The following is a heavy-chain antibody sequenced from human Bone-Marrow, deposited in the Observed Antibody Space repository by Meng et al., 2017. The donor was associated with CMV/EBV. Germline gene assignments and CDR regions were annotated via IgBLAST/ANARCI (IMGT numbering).Heavy chain of an antibody. CDR1: GDDVSSNNAA. CDR2: TYYRAKWYS. J-gene: IGHJ4*02. Sequence: SQTLSLTCAISGDDVSSNNAAWNWIRQSPSRGLEWLGRTYYRAKWYSDHAISVKGRITINPDTYKNQVSMHLTAVTPEDTAVYYCARDGRVGYDYKYWGQGTPVTVSS. V-gene: IGHV6-1*01. D-gene: IGHD3-10*01. CDR3: ARDGRVGYDYKY.